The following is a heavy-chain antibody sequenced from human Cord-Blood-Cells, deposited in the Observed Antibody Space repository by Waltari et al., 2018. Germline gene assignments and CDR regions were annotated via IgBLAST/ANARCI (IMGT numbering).Heavy chain of an antibody. D-gene: IGHD6-13*01. J-gene: IGHJ5*02. CDR1: GGSFSGYY. CDR2: INHSGST. Sequence: QVQLQQWGAGLLKPSETLSLTCAVYGGSFSGYYWSWICQPPGKGLEWIGEINHSGSTNYSPSVKSLVTISVDPSKNQFSLKLSSVTAAATAVYYCASVDSSSWLNWFDPGGQGTLVTGSS. V-gene: IGHV4-34*01. CDR3: ASVDSSSWLNWFDP.